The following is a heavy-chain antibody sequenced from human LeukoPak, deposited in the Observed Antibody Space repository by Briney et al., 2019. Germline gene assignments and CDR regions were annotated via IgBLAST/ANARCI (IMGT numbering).Heavy chain of an antibody. CDR3: ARDRTVAYYYYYMDV. V-gene: IGHV3-11*04. CDR2: ITSSGNTI. D-gene: IGHD4-11*01. J-gene: IGHJ6*03. CDR1: GFTFSDYY. Sequence: PGGSLRLSCAASGFTFSDYYMSWIRQAPGKGLEWVSYITSSGNTIYYADSVKGRFTISRDNAKNSLYLQMNSLRAEDTAMYYCARDRTVAYYYYYMDVWGKGTTVTVSS.